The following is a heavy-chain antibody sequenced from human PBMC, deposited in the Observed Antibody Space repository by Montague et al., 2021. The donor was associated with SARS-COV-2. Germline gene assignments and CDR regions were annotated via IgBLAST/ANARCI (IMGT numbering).Heavy chain of an antibody. CDR2: INTSGGGRTT. Sequence: SLSLSCAASGFIFSSNEMTWVHQAPGKGLEWISYINTSGGGRTTHSINSLMGRFTISCDNAQNSLYQQLNTLRVDDTAIYYCARDRDWDDWCGMDVWGQGTTVTVSS. J-gene: IGHJ6*02. V-gene: IGHV3-48*03. CDR1: GFIFSSNE. CDR3: ARDRDWDDWCGMDV. D-gene: IGHD2-21*01.